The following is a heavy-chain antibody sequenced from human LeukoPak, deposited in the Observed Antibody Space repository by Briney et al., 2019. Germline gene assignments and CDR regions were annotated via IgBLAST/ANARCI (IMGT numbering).Heavy chain of an antibody. CDR3: ARRGYSYGPRDYYYYYMDV. D-gene: IGHD5-18*01. Sequence: SVKVSCKASGGTFSSYAISWVRQAPGQGLEWMGGIIPIFGTANYAQKFQGRVTISADESTSTAYMELSSLRSEDTAVYYCARRGYSYGPRDYYYYYMDVWGKGTTVTVSS. CDR1: GGTFSSYA. J-gene: IGHJ6*03. V-gene: IGHV1-69*13. CDR2: IIPIFGTA.